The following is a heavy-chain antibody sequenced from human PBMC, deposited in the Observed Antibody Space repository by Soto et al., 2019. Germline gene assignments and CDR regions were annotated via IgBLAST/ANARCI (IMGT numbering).Heavy chain of an antibody. D-gene: IGHD1-1*01. Sequence: SETLSLTCAVYGGSFSGYYWSWIRQPPGKGLEWIGEINHSGSTNYNPSLKSRVTISVDTSKNQFSLKLSSVTAADTAVYYCARGRNWNSYRDNWFDPWGQGTLVTVSS. CDR1: GGSFSGYY. CDR2: INHSGST. CDR3: ARGRNWNSYRDNWFDP. J-gene: IGHJ5*02. V-gene: IGHV4-34*01.